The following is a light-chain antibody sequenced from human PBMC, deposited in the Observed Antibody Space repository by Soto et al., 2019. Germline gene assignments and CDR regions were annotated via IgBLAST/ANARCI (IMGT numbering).Light chain of an antibody. J-gene: IGKJ3*01. CDR1: QGISSY. Sequence: DIQLTQSPSFLSASVGDRVTITCRASQGISSYLAWYQQKPGKAPKLLIYAASTLQSGVPSRFSGSGSGTEFTLTISSLQPEDFATYYCQQLNSYLTFGPGTKVESN. CDR2: AAS. CDR3: QQLNSYLT. V-gene: IGKV1-9*01.